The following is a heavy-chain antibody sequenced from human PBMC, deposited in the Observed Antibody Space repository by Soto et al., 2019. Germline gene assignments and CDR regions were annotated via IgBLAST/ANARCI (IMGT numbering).Heavy chain of an antibody. V-gene: IGHV1-2*02. D-gene: IGHD1-1*01. CDR1: GYTFIGYY. Sequence: QVQLVQSGAEVKKPGASVKVSCKTSGYTFIGYYLNWVRQAPGQGLEWMGWVNPHTGGTHYAQKFDGRVTMTRDTSTYTAYMELSGLRSEDTALYYCARGRGLYNSGRSQLDSWGQETLVTVSS. CDR2: VNPHTGGT. CDR3: ARGRGLYNSGRSQLDS. J-gene: IGHJ4*02.